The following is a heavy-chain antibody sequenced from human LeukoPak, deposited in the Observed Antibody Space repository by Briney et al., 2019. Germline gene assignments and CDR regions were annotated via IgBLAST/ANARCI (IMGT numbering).Heavy chain of an antibody. D-gene: IGHD3-3*01. CDR2: ISWDGGST. V-gene: IGHV3-43D*04. CDR3: AKDKLSTDFWSGYYLHY. Sequence: GGSLRLSCAASGFTFDDYAMHWVRHAPGKGLEWVSLISWDGGSTYYADSVKGRFTISRDSSKNSLYLQMNSLRAEDTALYYCAKDKLSTDFWSGYYLHYCGQGTLVTVSS. J-gene: IGHJ4*02. CDR1: GFTFDDYA.